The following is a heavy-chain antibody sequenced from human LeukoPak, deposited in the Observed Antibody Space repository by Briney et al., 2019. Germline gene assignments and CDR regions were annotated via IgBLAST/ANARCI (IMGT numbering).Heavy chain of an antibody. V-gene: IGHV5-51*01. J-gene: IGHJ1*01. CDR2: IYPGDSDT. CDR3: ARRSPSAEYFQR. CDR1: GYSFTSYL. Sequence: GESLKISCKGSGYSFTSYLIGWVRQMPGKGLEWMGIIYPGDSDTKYSPSFQGQVTISADKSITTTYLQWSSLKASDTAIYYCARRSPSAEYFQRWGQGTLVTVAS.